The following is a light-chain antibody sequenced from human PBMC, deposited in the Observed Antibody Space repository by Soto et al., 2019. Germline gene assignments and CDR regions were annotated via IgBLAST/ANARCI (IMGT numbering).Light chain of an antibody. Sequence: QSAPTQPASVSGSPGQSITISCTGTSSDIGHYIHVSWLQQHPGKAPKSMIYDVSNRSPGVSNRYSGSKSGNTASLTISGLQDEDDAYYYCSSSTNTGTWVFGGGTKVTVL. CDR2: DVS. V-gene: IGLV2-14*01. J-gene: IGLJ3*02. CDR1: SSDIGHYIH. CDR3: SSSTNTGTWV.